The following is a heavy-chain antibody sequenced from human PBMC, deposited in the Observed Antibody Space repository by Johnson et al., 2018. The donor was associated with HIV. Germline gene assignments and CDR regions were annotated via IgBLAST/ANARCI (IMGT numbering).Heavy chain of an antibody. Sequence: VQLVESGGGVERPGESLRLSCVGSGFMFDDYAMSWVRQVPGKGLEWVSGINWNGGSTGYVDSMKGRFTISRDNARNLLYLQMNSLRAEDTALYYCASGSGSYLSAFDIWGQGTMVTVSS. CDR1: GFMFDDYA. J-gene: IGHJ3*02. CDR2: INWNGGST. CDR3: ASGSGSYLSAFDI. V-gene: IGHV3-20*04. D-gene: IGHD1-26*01.